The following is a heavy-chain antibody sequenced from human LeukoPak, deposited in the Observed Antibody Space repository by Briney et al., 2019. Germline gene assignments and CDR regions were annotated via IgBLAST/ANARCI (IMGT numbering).Heavy chain of an antibody. Sequence: PGGSLRLSCAASGFTFSTYWMHWVRQAPGKGLVWVSRINSDGSSTSYADSVKGRFTISRDNAKNTLYLQMNSLRAEDTAVYYCARDRLVGAPGGYFDYWGLGTLVTVSS. CDR3: ARDRLVGAPGGYFDY. CDR1: GFTFSTYW. J-gene: IGHJ4*02. CDR2: INSDGSST. D-gene: IGHD1-26*01. V-gene: IGHV3-74*01.